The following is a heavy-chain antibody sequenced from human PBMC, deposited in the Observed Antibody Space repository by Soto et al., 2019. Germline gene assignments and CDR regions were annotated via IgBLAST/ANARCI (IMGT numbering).Heavy chain of an antibody. V-gene: IGHV3-23*01. CDR3: AQTRGYMYDAFDI. Sequence: EVQLLESGGGLVQPGGSLRLSCAASGFTFSSYAMTWVRQAPGKGLEWVSGISVTGGRTYYADSVKGRFSISRDNSKNTLSLQMNSLRGEDTAVYYCAQTRGYMYDAFDIWGQGTMVTVSP. D-gene: IGHD3-3*01. CDR2: ISVTGGRT. CDR1: GFTFSSYA. J-gene: IGHJ3*02.